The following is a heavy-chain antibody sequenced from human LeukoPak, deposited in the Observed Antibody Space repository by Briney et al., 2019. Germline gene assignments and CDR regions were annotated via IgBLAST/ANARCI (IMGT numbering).Heavy chain of an antibody. CDR3: STEPRSLLY. CDR2: ISWNSGSI. D-gene: IGHD4-17*01. V-gene: IGHV3-9*01. J-gene: IGHJ4*01. Sequence: PGRSLRLSCAASGFTFDDYAMHWVRQAPGKGLEWVSGISWNSGSIGYADSVKGRFTISRDDAKNSLYLQLNSLRPEDTALYYCSTEPRSLLYWGHGTLVTVSS. CDR1: GFTFDDYA.